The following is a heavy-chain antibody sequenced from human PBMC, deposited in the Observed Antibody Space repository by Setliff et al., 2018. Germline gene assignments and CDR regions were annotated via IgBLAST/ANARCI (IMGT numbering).Heavy chain of an antibody. Sequence: GGSLRLSCAASGFTFSNAWMSWVRQAPGKGLEWVSYINSGGTKIYYADSVEGRFTISRDNGKNSLFLQMNSVRAEDTAVYYCARSINGYQQRYDFWGQGALVTVSS. CDR2: INSGGTKI. CDR3: ARSINGYQQRYDF. J-gene: IGHJ4*02. D-gene: IGHD3-16*01. CDR1: GFTFSNAW. V-gene: IGHV3-11*04.